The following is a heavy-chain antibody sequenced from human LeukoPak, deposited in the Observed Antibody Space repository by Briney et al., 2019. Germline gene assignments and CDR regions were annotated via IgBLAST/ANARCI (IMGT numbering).Heavy chain of an antibody. V-gene: IGHV3-11*04. CDR3: ARDRYVRWYYYYYMDV. CDR2: ISSSGSTI. CDR1: GFTFSDYY. Sequence: GGSLRLSCAASGFTFSDYYMSWIRQAPGKGLEWVSYISSSGSTIYYADSVKGRFTISRNNAKNSLYLQMNSLRAEDTAVYYCARDRYVRWYYYYYMDVWAKGPRSPSP. D-gene: IGHD5-12*01. J-gene: IGHJ6*03.